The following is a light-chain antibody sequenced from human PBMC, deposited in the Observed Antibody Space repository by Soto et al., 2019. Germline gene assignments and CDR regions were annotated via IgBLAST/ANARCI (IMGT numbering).Light chain of an antibody. Sequence: EILLSQAQATLSLSPGERATLYCKASQDVSIVLAWYQQKPGQAPRLLIHDASNRATGVPARFSGSGSGRDFTLNITSLEPEDFAVYYCQTLSTWLYTFGQGTKLEV. J-gene: IGKJ2*01. CDR3: QTLSTWLYT. V-gene: IGKV3-11*02. CDR2: DAS. CDR1: QDVSIV.